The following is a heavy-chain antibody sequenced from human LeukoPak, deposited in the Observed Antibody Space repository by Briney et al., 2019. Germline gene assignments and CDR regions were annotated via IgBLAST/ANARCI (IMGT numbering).Heavy chain of an antibody. CDR2: INHSGST. Sequence: SETLSLTCAVYGGSFSGYYWSWIRQPPGKGLEWIGEINHSGSTNYNPSLKSRVTISVDTSKNQFSLKLSSVTAADTAVYYRARGAEDRLDYWGQGTLVTVSS. CDR3: ARGAEDRLDY. V-gene: IGHV4-34*01. J-gene: IGHJ4*02. CDR1: GGSFSGYY.